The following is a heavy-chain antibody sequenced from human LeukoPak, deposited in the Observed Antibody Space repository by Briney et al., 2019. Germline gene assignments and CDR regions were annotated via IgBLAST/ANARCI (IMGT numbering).Heavy chain of an antibody. D-gene: IGHD5-24*01. CDR1: GNSFVGYY. J-gene: IGHJ4*02. CDR2: MNPDTGGR. Sequence: GGSLKVSCKASGNSFVGYYIHWIRQAPGQGLEWLGWMNPDTGGRKLAQKFQGRVTLTRDTSINTAYMELNSLQSDDTAVYFCARDRVEMSTSLSFFDNWGQGSLITVSS. V-gene: IGHV1-2*02. CDR3: ARDRVEMSTSLSFFDN.